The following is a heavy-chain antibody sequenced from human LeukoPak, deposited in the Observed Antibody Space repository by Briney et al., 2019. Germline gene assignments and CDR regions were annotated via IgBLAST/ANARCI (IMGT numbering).Heavy chain of an antibody. J-gene: IGHJ5*02. CDR1: GFTFSSYG. CDR2: IRYDGSNK. CDR3: AKPPCSGGSCYVNWFDP. V-gene: IGHV3-30*02. Sequence: PGGSLRLSCAASGFTFSSYGMHWVRQAPGKGLEWVAFIRYDGSNKYYADSVKGRFTISRDNSKNTLYLQMNSLRAEDTAVYYCAKPPCSGGSCYVNWFDPWGQGTLVTVSS. D-gene: IGHD2-15*01.